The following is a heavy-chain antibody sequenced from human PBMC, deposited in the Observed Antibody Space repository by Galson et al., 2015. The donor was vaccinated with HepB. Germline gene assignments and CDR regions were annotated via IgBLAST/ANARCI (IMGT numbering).Heavy chain of an antibody. J-gene: IGHJ4*02. Sequence: CAISGDSVSSHTAAWNWIRQSPSRGLEWLGRTYYRSTWYNDYAVSVKSRITINADTSTNQFSLQLNSVTPEDTAIYYCARGRYSSNWKGGLNYCGQGTLVAVSS. CDR2: TYYRSTWYN. CDR3: ARGRYSSNWKGGLNY. D-gene: IGHD6-13*01. V-gene: IGHV6-1*01. CDR1: GDSVSSHTAA.